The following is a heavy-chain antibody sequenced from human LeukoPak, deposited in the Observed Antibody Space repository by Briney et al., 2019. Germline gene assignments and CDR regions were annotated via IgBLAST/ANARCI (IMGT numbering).Heavy chain of an antibody. J-gene: IGHJ4*02. D-gene: IGHD3/OR15-3a*01. Sequence: PGGSLRLSCEGSGYTFTTYAMSWVRQIPDKGLEWVSSIRGSSTSTYYADSVKGRFTISRDNSENTLYLQMNRLRAEDTAVYYCAKSSYGTYYFDFWGQGTLVSVSS. CDR1: GYTFTTYA. V-gene: IGHV3-23*01. CDR2: IRGSSTST. CDR3: AKSSYGTYYFDF.